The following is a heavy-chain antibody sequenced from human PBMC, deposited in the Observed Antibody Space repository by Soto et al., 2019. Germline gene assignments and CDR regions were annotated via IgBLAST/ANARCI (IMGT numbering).Heavy chain of an antibody. V-gene: IGHV4-39*01. J-gene: IGHJ4*02. CDR1: GGSISSSSYY. Sequence: PSETLSLTCTVSGGSISSSSYYWGLIRQPPGKGLEWIGSIYYSGSTYYNPSLKSRVTISVDTSKNQFSLKLSSVTAADTAVYYCASGPQSQQLVRHLDYWGQGTLVNVSS. CDR3: ASGPQSQQLVRHLDY. CDR2: IYYSGST. D-gene: IGHD6-13*01.